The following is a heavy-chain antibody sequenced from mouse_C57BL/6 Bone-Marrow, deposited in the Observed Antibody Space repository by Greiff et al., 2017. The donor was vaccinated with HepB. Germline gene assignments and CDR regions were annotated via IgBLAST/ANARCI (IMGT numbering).Heavy chain of an antibody. D-gene: IGHD1-1*01. CDR1: GYTFTSYW. J-gene: IGHJ2*01. CDR3: ARATVVEDYFDY. V-gene: IGHV1-59*01. CDR2: IDPSDSYT. Sequence: QVQLQQPGAELVRPGTSVKLSCKASGYTFTSYWMHWVKQRPGQGLEWIGVIDPSDSYTNYNQKFKGKATLTVDTSSSTAYMPLSSLTSEDSAVYYCARATVVEDYFDYWGQGTTLTVSS.